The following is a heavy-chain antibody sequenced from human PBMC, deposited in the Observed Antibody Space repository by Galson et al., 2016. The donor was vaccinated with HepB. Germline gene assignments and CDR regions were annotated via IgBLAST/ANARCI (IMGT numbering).Heavy chain of an antibody. D-gene: IGHD2-8*02. CDR3: ARLYWGLRAFDI. CDR1: GDSVSSNSAA. CDR2: TYYNSKWYN. V-gene: IGHV6-1*01. J-gene: IGHJ3*02. Sequence: CAISGDSVSSNSAAWNWIRQSPSRGLEWLGRTYYNSKWYNDYAASVKSRITINPDTSKNQFSLQLYSVTPEDTAVYYCARLYWGLRAFDIWGQGTMVTVSS.